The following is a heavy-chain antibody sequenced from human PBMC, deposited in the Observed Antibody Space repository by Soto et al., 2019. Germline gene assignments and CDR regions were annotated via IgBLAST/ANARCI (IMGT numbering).Heavy chain of an antibody. V-gene: IGHV1-69*13. CDR2: IIPIFGTA. J-gene: IGHJ4*02. CDR1: GGTFSSYA. CDR3: ARMDTVPPYYFGY. Sequence: GASVKVSCKASGGTFSSYAISWVRQAPGQGLEWMGGIIPIFGTANYAQKFQGRVTITADESTSTAYMELSSLRSEDTAVYYCARMDTVPPYYFGYRGQGTLVTVSS. D-gene: IGHD4-17*01.